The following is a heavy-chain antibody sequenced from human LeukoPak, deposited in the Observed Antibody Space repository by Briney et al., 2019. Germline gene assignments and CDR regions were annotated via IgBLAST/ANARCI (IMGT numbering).Heavy chain of an antibody. V-gene: IGHV4-34*01. Sequence: SETLSLTCAVYGGSFSGYYWSWIRQPPGKGLEWIGEINHSGSTNYNPSPKSRVTISVDTSKNQFSLKLSSVTAADTAVYYCANSSLLAAAGTCWYWGQGTLVTVSS. CDR3: ANSSLLAAAGTCWY. CDR2: INHSGST. CDR1: GGSFSGYY. J-gene: IGHJ4*02. D-gene: IGHD6-13*01.